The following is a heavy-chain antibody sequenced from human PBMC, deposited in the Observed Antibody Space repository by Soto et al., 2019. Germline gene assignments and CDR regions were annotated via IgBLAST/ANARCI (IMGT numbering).Heavy chain of an antibody. CDR3: ARQGHYYDSSGYSWFDS. V-gene: IGHV4-59*08. CDR1: GGSISSYW. CDR2: IYYSGST. Sequence: SETLSLTCTFSGGSISSYWWSLIRQPPGKGLEWIGYIYYSGSTNYNPSLKSRVTISVDTSKKQFSLKLNSVTAADTAVYYCARQGHYYDSSGYSWFDSWGQGTLVTSPQ. J-gene: IGHJ5*01. D-gene: IGHD3-22*01.